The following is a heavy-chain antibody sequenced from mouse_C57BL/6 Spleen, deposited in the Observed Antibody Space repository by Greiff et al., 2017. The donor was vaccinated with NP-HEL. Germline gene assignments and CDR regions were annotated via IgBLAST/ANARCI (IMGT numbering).Heavy chain of an antibody. V-gene: IGHV1-53*01. CDR3: ARYGNYWYFDV. CDR2: INPSNGGT. D-gene: IGHD2-1*01. J-gene: IGHJ1*03. CDR1: GYTFTSYW. Sequence: QVQLKQPGTELVKPGASVKLSCKASGYTFTSYWMHWVKQRPGQGLEWIGNINPSNGGTNYNEKFKSKATLTLDKSSSTAYMQLSSLTSEDSAVYYCARYGNYWYFDVWGTGTTVTVSS.